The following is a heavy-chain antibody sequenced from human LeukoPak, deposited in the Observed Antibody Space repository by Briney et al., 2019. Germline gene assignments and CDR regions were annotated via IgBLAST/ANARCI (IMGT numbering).Heavy chain of an antibody. CDR3: AKDMAPVGYSYDMVLDV. D-gene: IGHD5-18*01. Sequence: GGSLRLSCAASGFTFDDYTMHWVRQAPGKGLEWVSLISWDGGSTYYADSVKGRFTISRDNSKNSLYLQMNSLRTEDTALYYCAKDMAPVGYSYDMVLDVWGKGTTVTVPS. V-gene: IGHV3-43*01. J-gene: IGHJ6*04. CDR2: ISWDGGST. CDR1: GFTFDDYT.